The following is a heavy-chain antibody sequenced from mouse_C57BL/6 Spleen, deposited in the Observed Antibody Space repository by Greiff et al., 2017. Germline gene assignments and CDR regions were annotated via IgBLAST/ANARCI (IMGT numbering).Heavy chain of an antibody. J-gene: IGHJ2*01. D-gene: IGHD1-1*01. Sequence: QVQLQQPGAELVKPGASVKMSCKASGYTFTSYWITWVKQRPGQGLEWIGDIYPGSGSTNYNEKFKSKATLTADTSSSTAYMQLSSLTSEDSAVYYCANYGSSSWGQGTTLTVSA. CDR3: ANYGSSS. CDR2: IYPGSGST. V-gene: IGHV1-55*01. CDR1: GYTFTSYW.